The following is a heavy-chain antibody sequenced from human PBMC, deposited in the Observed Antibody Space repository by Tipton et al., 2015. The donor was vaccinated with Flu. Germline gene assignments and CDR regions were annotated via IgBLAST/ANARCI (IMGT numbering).Heavy chain of an antibody. CDR3: ARAIAGADSL. Sequence: GSLRLSCAASGFTFSRNAMTWVRLTPGKGLEWVANIKQDGSVKYYVDSVKGRFTISRDNAKNSLYLQMNSLRAEDTAVYYCARAIAGADSLWGQGTLVTVSS. D-gene: IGHD3-16*01. CDR2: IKQDGSVK. V-gene: IGHV3-7*01. CDR1: GFTFSRNA. J-gene: IGHJ4*02.